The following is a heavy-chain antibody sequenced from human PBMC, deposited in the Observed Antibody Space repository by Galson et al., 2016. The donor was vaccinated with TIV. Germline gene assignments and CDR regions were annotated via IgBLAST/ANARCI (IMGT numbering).Heavy chain of an antibody. J-gene: IGHJ3*02. CDR1: DSSISTNYY. CDR3: SSPFPGGDYFWSAYYDAFDI. Sequence: SETLSLTCAVSDSSISTNYYWGWIRQPPGKGLECIGSIYHSGSTYYNPSLKSRVTISVDTSKNQFSLKLTSVTAADTAVYYCSSPFPGGDYFWSAYYDAFDIWGQGTMVTVSS. CDR2: IYHSGST. D-gene: IGHD3-3*01. V-gene: IGHV4-38-2*01.